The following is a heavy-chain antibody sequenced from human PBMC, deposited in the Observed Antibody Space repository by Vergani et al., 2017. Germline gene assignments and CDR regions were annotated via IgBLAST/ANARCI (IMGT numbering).Heavy chain of an antibody. CDR3: ASGSYYFAFDI. Sequence: VQLVESGGGLVKPGGSLRLSCAASGFTFSSYTMNWVRQAPGKGLEWVSSISSSSSYIYYADSVKGRFTISRDNAKNSLSLQMNSLRAEDTAVYYCASGSYYFAFDIWGQGTMVTVSS. V-gene: IGHV3-21*01. CDR1: GFTFSSYT. D-gene: IGHD1-26*01. CDR2: ISSSSSYI. J-gene: IGHJ3*02.